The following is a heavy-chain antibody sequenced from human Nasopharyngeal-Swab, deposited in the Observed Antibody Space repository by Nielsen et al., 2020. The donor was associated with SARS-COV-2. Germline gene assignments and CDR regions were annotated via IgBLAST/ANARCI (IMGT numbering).Heavy chain of an antibody. D-gene: IGHD4-23*01. J-gene: IGHJ4*02. CDR3: ARGSGGNSFRWVLGKTPAYYFDY. CDR1: GFTFSSYW. Sequence: GESLKISCAASGFTFSSYWMSWVRQAPGKGLEWVANIKQGGSEKYYVDSVKGRLTISRDNAKNSLYLQMNSLRAEDTAVYYCARGSGGNSFRWVLGKTPAYYFDYWGQGTLVTVSS. CDR2: IKQGGSEK. V-gene: IGHV3-7*01.